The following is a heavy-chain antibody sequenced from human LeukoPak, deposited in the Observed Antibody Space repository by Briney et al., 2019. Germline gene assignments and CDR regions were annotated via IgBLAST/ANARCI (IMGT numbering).Heavy chain of an antibody. CDR2: IYYSGNT. CDR1: GGSISSSSYY. J-gene: IGHJ3*02. V-gene: IGHV4-39*07. Sequence: PSETLSLTCTVSGGSISSSSYYWAWIRQPPGKGLEWIGSIYYSGNTYYKSSLKSRVTIAVDTSKHQFSLKLNSVTAADTAVYYCARESYYDSSGYSHDAFDIWGQGTMVTVSS. D-gene: IGHD3-22*01. CDR3: ARESYYDSSGYSHDAFDI.